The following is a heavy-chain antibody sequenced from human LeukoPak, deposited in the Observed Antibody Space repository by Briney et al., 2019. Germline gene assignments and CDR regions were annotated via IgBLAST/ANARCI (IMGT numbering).Heavy chain of an antibody. J-gene: IGHJ4*02. V-gene: IGHV3-30*01. CDR1: GFTFSTYA. Sequence: GGSLRLSCAASGFTFSTYAMHWVRQAPGKGLEWVSLISSGGTDEYYADSVKGRFTISRDNSKNTLYLQLNSLRAEDTAVYYCAGDSTYYYDSGSSGPHYFDNWGQGTLVTVSS. CDR2: ISSGGTDE. CDR3: AGDSTYYYDSGSSGPHYFDN. D-gene: IGHD3-10*01.